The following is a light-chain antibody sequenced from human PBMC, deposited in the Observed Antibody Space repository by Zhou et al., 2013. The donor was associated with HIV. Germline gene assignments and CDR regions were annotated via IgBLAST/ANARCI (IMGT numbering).Light chain of an antibody. CDR2: DAS. Sequence: EIVLTQSSGTLSLSPGERATLSCRASQSVSSTYLAWFQQRPGQPPRLLIYDASSRATGIPDRFSGSGSGTDFTLTISRLEPEDFAVYYCQQYGSSPITFGGGPRWRS. CDR3: QQYGSSPIT. CDR1: QSVSSTY. V-gene: IGKV3-20*01. J-gene: IGKJ4*01.